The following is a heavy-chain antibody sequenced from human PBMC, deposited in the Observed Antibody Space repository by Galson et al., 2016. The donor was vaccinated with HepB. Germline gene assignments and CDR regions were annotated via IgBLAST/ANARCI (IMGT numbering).Heavy chain of an antibody. D-gene: IGHD3-22*01. CDR3: AREKKSRSRGYLNWFDP. CDR1: GFAFDIHA. J-gene: IGHJ5*02. CDR2: ISDSGRDT. V-gene: IGHV3-23*01. Sequence: SLRLSCAASGFAFDIHALIWVRQAPGKGLEWVSGISDSGRDTYYADSVKGRFTISRDNSKNTLYLQMSSLPADDTAVCYCAREKKSRSRGYLNWFDPWGQGTLVTVSS.